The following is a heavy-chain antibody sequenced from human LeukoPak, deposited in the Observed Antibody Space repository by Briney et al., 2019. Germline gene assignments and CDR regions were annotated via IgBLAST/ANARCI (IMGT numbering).Heavy chain of an antibody. J-gene: IGHJ4*02. V-gene: IGHV3-64*02. CDR1: GFTFSNHP. CDR3: ARDNMVRGVIVTHDY. CDR2: ISPSGDRT. Sequence: GGSLRLSCAASGFTFSNHPMHWVRQASGKRLEYVSAISPSGDRTWYADSVKGRFTISRDNSKNTMYLQMGSLRPEDMGVYYCARDNMVRGVIVTHDYWGQGTLVTVSS. D-gene: IGHD3-10*01.